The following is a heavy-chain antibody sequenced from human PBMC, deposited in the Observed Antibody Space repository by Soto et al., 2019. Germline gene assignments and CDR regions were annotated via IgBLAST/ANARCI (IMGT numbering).Heavy chain of an antibody. Sequence: ASVKVSCKASGYTFTSYAMHWVRQAPGQRLEWMGWINAGNGNTKYSQKFQGRVTITADKSTSTAYMELSSLRSEDTAVYYCARSLHHHLITMVRGESFPFDPWGQGTLVTVSS. CDR1: GYTFTSYA. D-gene: IGHD3-10*01. CDR3: ARSLHHHLITMVRGESFPFDP. CDR2: INAGNGNT. V-gene: IGHV1-3*01. J-gene: IGHJ5*02.